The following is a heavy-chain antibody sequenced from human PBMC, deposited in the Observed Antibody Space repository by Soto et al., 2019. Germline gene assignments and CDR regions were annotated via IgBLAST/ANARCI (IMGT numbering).Heavy chain of an antibody. D-gene: IGHD1-1*01. V-gene: IGHV3-64D*06. J-gene: IGHJ4*02. CDR1: GFTFSSYA. CDR2: VRGNGDPP. Sequence: GGSLRLSCSASGFTFSSYAMHWVRQAPGKGLEYVSGVRGNGDPPFYADSVKGRFTISRDNSKNTLYLQMSGLSADDTAVYYCVKSRGGNNFHFFDWGKGALVTVSS. CDR3: VKSRGGNNFHFFD.